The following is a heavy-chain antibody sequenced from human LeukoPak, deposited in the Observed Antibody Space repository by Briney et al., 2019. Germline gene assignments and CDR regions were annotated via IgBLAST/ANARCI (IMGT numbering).Heavy chain of an antibody. D-gene: IGHD1-26*01. V-gene: IGHV4-39*01. Sequence: SETLSLTCTVSGGSISSSSYYWGWIRQPPGKGLEWIGSIYYSGSTYYSPSLKSRVTISVDTSKNQFSLKLSSVTAADTAVYYCASTRRSSVVGAINWFDPWGQGTLVTVSS. CDR2: IYYSGST. J-gene: IGHJ5*02. CDR3: ASTRRSSVVGAINWFDP. CDR1: GGSISSSSYY.